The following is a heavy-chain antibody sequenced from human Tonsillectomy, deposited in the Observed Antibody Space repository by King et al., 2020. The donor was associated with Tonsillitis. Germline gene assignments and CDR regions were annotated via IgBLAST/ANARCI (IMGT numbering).Heavy chain of an antibody. CDR3: ARDRGYYDSSAYTFGY. CDR2: IYSGSST. Sequence: VQLVESGGGLIQPGGSLRLSCAASGFTVSSNYMSWVRQAPGKGLEWVSVIYSGSSTYYADSVKGRFTISSDNSKNTLYLQMNSLRAEDTAVYYCARDRGYYDSSAYTFGYWGQGTLVTVSS. V-gene: IGHV3-53*01. J-gene: IGHJ4*02. D-gene: IGHD3-22*01. CDR1: GFTVSSNY.